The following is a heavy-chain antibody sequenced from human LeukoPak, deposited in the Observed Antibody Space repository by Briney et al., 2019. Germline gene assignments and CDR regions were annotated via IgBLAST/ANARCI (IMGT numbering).Heavy chain of an antibody. D-gene: IGHD4-11*01. V-gene: IGHV5-51*01. J-gene: IGHJ6*03. CDR1: GYSFTSYW. CDR2: IYPGDSDT. CDR3: ARQDSNYKYYYYYYMDV. Sequence: LGESLKISCKGSGYSFTSYWIGWVRQMPGKGLEWMGIIYPGDSDTRYSPSFQGQVTISADKSISTAYLQWSSLKASDTAMYYCARQDSNYKYYYYYYMDVWGKGTTVTVSS.